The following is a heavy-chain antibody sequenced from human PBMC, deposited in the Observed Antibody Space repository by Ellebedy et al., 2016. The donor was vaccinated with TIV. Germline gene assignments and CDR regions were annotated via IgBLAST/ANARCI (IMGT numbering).Heavy chain of an antibody. D-gene: IGHD6-19*01. J-gene: IGHJ4*02. CDR3: ARLGVIAGAGAGDY. CDR1: GFTFGDYT. V-gene: IGHV3-11*01. CDR2: ISYSGDLM. Sequence: GESLKISCTASGFTFGDYTMSWFRQAPGKGPEWVSHISYSGDLMDYADSVKGRFTTSRDNAENSLYLQMNSLRAEDTAVYFCARLGVIAGAGAGDYWGQGTLVIVSS.